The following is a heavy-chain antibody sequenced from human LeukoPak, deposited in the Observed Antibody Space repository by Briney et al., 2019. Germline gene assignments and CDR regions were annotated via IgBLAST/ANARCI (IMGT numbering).Heavy chain of an antibody. CDR1: GFTFSTYW. CDR2: IKEDGSRE. J-gene: IGHJ4*02. Sequence: GGSLRLSCAASGFTFSTYWMTWVRQAPGKGLEWVANIKEDGSREYYADSVKGRFTISRDNSKNTLYLQMNSLRAEDTAVYYCAKDGDIVLVPASIFVDYWGQGTLVTVCS. V-gene: IGHV3-7*01. D-gene: IGHD2-2*01. CDR3: AKDGDIVLVPASIFVDY.